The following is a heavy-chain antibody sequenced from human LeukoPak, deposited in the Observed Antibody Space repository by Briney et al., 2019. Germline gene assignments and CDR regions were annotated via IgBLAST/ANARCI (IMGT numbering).Heavy chain of an antibody. D-gene: IGHD2-15*01. CDR3: ITGGGYCSIGSCYSFNYFDY. CDR1: EFDFSTHA. Sequence: GGSLRLSCAASEFDFSTHAMTWVRQAPGKGLEWVSAISISGTKTYYADSVKGRFTISRDNSKNTLYLQMDSLKTEDTAVYYCITGGGYCSIGSCYSFNYFDYWGQGALVTVSS. V-gene: IGHV3-23*01. J-gene: IGHJ4*02. CDR2: ISISGTKT.